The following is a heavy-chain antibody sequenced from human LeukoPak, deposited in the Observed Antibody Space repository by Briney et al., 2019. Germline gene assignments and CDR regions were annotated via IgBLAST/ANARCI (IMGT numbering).Heavy chain of an antibody. CDR2: IRVHNGKT. Sequence: ASVKVSCKASGYSFTSYGISWVRQAPGQGLEWMGWIRVHNGKTNYAQKVQGRVTITADKSTSTAYMELSSLRSEDTAVYYCATTSSMTTVTTDAFDIWGQGTMVTVSS. V-gene: IGHV1-18*01. J-gene: IGHJ3*02. CDR1: GYSFTSYG. CDR3: ATTSSMTTVTTDAFDI. D-gene: IGHD4-17*01.